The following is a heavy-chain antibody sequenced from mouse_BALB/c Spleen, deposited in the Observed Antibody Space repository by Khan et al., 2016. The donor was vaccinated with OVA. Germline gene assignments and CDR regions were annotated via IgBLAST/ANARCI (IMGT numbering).Heavy chain of an antibody. CDR2: VNPKNGDT. D-gene: IGHD2-14*01. Sequence: VQLKQSGPDLVKPGASVKISCKASGYSFTVYYMSWVKQSHGKSPEWIGRVNPKNGDTNYNQKFKGKAILTVDKSSSTAYMEPRSLTSEDSEVYYLSRWYDFFAYWGQGTLVTVSA. CDR1: GYSFTVYY. V-gene: IGHV1-26*01. J-gene: IGHJ3*01. CDR3: SRWYDFFAY.